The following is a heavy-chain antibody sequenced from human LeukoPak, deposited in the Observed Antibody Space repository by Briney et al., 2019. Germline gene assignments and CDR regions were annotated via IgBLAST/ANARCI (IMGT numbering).Heavy chain of an antibody. CDR3: AKSADYYVMDV. Sequence: SETLSLTCTVSGGSIRSSTYYWGGIRQPPGKGLEWIGTISYTGRTYYNPSLTTRVTISVDTSKNQFSLKLSSVTAADTAVFYCAKSADYYVMDVWGQGTTVTVSS. CDR1: GGSIRSSTYY. V-gene: IGHV4-39*01. J-gene: IGHJ6*02. CDR2: ISYTGRT.